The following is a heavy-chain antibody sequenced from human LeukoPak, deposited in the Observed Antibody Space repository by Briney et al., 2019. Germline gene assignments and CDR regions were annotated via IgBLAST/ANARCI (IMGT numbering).Heavy chain of an antibody. V-gene: IGHV3-NL1*01. CDR3: ARIFYYGSGNNWFDP. CDR1: GFTFSSYG. Sequence: GGSLRLSCAASGFTFSSYGTHWVRQAPGKGLEWVSVIYRGGSKDYGDSVKGRFTISRDNSKNTLYLQMNSLRAEDTAIYYCARIFYYGSGNNWFDPWGQGTLVTVSS. CDR2: IYRGGSK. D-gene: IGHD3-10*01. J-gene: IGHJ5*02.